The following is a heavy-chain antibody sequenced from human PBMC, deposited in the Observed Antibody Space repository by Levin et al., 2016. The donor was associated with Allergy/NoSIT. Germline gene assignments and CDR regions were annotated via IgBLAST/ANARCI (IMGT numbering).Heavy chain of an antibody. V-gene: IGHV3-74*01. CDR1: GFTFSSYW. D-gene: IGHD1-26*01. Sequence: GGSLRLSCEASGFTFSSYWLHWVRQAPGKGLVWVSRINSDGFSTTYEDSVKGRFTISRDNAKNTLYLQMNSLTVDDTAVYYCVRDGREIVAADYWGRGTLVTVSS. CDR3: VRDGREIVAADY. CDR2: INSDGFST. J-gene: IGHJ4*02.